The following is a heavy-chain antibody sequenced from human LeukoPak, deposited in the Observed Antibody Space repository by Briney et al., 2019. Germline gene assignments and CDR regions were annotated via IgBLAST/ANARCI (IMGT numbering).Heavy chain of an antibody. V-gene: IGHV3-23*01. J-gene: IGHJ4*02. CDR2: ISISGENT. CDR1: GFTFSAFP. CDR3: ARLISTSSSRFSDY. Sequence: PGGSLRLSCAASGFTFSAFPMSWVRQAPGKGLEWVSAISISGENTYYADSVKGRFTISRDTSRNTLYLQMHSLRAEDTAVYYCARLISTSSSRFSDYWGQGTLVTVSS. D-gene: IGHD6-6*01.